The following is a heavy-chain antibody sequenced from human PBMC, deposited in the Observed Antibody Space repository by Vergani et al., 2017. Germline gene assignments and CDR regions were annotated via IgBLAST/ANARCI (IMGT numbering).Heavy chain of an antibody. D-gene: IGHD1-26*01. CDR2: IKNIGDNT. V-gene: IGHV3-23*01. Sequence: EVRLLQSEGALVQPGGSLRLSCVASGFTFRSHAMSWVRQGHGQGLEWVSSIKNIGDNTHYADSVKGRFTISRDNSKNTLYLKMNSLRVEDTAGYYCGRGRDYYNWGKGTRVTVSS. CDR3: GRGRDYYN. J-gene: IGHJ4*02. CDR1: GFTFRSHA.